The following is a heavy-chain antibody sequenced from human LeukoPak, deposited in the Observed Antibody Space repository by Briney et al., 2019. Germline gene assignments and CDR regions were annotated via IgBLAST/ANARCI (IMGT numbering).Heavy chain of an antibody. CDR2: INSDGSRT. J-gene: IGHJ4*02. V-gene: IGHV3-74*01. CDR3: ARGNFYSSSGSSPLDS. Sequence: PGGSLRLSCAASGFTSNNYWMHWVRQVPGKGLVWVSRINSDGSRTNYVDSAKGRFTISRDNAKNTVSLQMNSLGAEDSAVYYCARGNFYSSSGSSPLDSWGQGTLVTVSS. CDR1: GFTSNNYW. D-gene: IGHD3-10*01.